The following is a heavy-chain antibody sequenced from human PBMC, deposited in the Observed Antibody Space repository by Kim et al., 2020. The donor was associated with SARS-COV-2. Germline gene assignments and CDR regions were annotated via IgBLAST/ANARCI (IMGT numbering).Heavy chain of an antibody. V-gene: IGHV4-34*01. CDR3: AREVSTGGVVDV. CDR2: INHSGST. Sequence: SETLSLTCAVYGGSFSGYYWSWIRQPPGKGLEWIGEINHSGSTNYNPSLKSRVTISVDTSKNQFSLKLSSVTAADTAVYYCAREVSTGGVVDVWGQGTTVTVSS. CDR1: GGSFSGYY. D-gene: IGHD3-10*01. J-gene: IGHJ6*02.